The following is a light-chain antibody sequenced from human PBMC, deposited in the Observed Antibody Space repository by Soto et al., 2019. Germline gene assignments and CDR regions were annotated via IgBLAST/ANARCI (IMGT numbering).Light chain of an antibody. CDR1: QSVSSNY. CDR2: GAS. J-gene: IGKJ1*01. CDR3: QQYGSSYPWT. V-gene: IGKV3-20*01. Sequence: EVVLTQSPATLSVSPGERATLSCRASQSVSSNYLAWYQQKPGQAPRLLIYGASSRATGIPDRFSGSGSGTDFTLTIRRLEPEDFAVYYCQQYGSSYPWTFGPVTKVDMK.